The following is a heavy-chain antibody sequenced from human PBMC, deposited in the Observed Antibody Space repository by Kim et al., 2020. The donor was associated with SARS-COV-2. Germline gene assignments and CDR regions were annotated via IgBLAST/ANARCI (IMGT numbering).Heavy chain of an antibody. D-gene: IGHD6-13*01. CDR3: AKEGSSSWYYFDY. Sequence: GGSLRLSCAASGFTFSSYGMHWVRQAPGKGLEWVAVISYDGSNKYYADSVKGRSTISRDNSKNTLYLQMNSLRAEDTAVYYCAKEGSSSWYYFDYWGQGTLVTVSS. CDR2: ISYDGSNK. V-gene: IGHV3-30*18. J-gene: IGHJ4*02. CDR1: GFTFSSYG.